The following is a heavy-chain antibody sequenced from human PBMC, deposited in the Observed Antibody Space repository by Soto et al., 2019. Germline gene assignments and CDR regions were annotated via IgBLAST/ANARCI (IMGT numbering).Heavy chain of an antibody. CDR3: ARRYYGSGSLYYFDY. CDR1: GFTFSSSA. D-gene: IGHD3-10*01. V-gene: IGHV3-23*01. Sequence: EVQLLESGGGLVQPGGSLRLSCAASGFTFSSSAMSWVRQAPGKGLERVSGISGSGDYTYYADSVKGRFTISRDNSKNTLYLQMNSLRSEDTAVYYGARRYYGSGSLYYFDYWGQGTLVTVSS. J-gene: IGHJ4*02. CDR2: ISGSGDYT.